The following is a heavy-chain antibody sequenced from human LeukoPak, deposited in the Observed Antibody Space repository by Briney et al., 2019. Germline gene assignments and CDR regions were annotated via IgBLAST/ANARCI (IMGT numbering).Heavy chain of an antibody. J-gene: IGHJ5*02. Sequence: SETLSPTCTVSGGSISSSSYYWGWIRQPPGKGLEWIGSIYYSGSTYYNPSLKSRVTISVDTSKNQFSLKLSSVTAADTAVYYCARGTRGYSYGYAPSSYNWFDPWGQGTLVTVSS. CDR1: GGSISSSSYY. CDR2: IYYSGST. V-gene: IGHV4-39*07. CDR3: ARGTRGYSYGYAPSSYNWFDP. D-gene: IGHD5-18*01.